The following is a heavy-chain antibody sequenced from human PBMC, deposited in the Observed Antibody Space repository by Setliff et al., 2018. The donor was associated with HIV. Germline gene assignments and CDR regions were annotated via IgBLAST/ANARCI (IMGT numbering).Heavy chain of an antibody. J-gene: IGHJ5*02. CDR3: AREDVPDWFDP. CDR1: GGSISSDTFY. CDR2: VYARGNT. V-gene: IGHV4-61*09. D-gene: IGHD6-6*01. Sequence: SETLSLTCTVSGGSISSDTFYWSWIRQPAGKGLEWIGHVYARGNTNYNPSLKSRVTISVDTSKSQFSLKLSSVTAADTAVYYCAREDVPDWFDPWGQGTLVTVSS.